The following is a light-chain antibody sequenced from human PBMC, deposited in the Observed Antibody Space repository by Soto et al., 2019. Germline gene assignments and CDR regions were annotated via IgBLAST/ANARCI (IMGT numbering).Light chain of an antibody. CDR1: QDIRSS. CDR2: GAS. Sequence: EIVFTQSPATLSVSPGERVTLSCRASQDIRSSLAWYQQKPGQAPRLLIYGASIRATGVPATFSGSGSGTEFTLSISSLQSEHLGVYYCQQDSSWPLTFGGGTKVDI. V-gene: IGKV3-15*01. J-gene: IGKJ4*01. CDR3: QQDSSWPLT.